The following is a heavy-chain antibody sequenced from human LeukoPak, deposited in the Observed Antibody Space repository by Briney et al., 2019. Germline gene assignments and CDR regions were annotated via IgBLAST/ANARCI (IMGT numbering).Heavy chain of an antibody. D-gene: IGHD2-15*01. CDR1: GYTFTSYG. J-gene: IGHJ4*02. Sequence: ASVKVSCKASGYTFTSYGVSWVRQAPGQGLEWMGWISAYNGNTNYAQKLQGRVTMTTDTSTSTAYMELRSLRSDDTAVYYCVRDYCSGGSCYFDYWGQGTLVTVSS. CDR2: ISAYNGNT. V-gene: IGHV1-18*01. CDR3: VRDYCSGGSCYFDY.